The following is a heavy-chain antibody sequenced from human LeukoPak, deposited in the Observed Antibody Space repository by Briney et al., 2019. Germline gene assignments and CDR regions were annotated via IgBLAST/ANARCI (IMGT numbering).Heavy chain of an antibody. V-gene: IGHV3-48*03. CDR3: GRVSPFDF. J-gene: IGHJ4*02. Sequence: PGGSLRLSCVASRFRFGAYEMNWVRQAPGDGLEWVSYIGRSGISIYYADSVKGRFTISRDNARNSLYLQMNSLRVEDTAFYYCGRVSPFDFWGQGILVTVSS. CDR2: IGRSGISI. CDR1: RFRFGAYE.